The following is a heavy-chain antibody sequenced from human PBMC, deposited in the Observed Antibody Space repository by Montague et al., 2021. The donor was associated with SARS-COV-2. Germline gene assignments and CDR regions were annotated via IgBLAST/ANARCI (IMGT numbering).Heavy chain of an antibody. CDR1: GGSISSGRYY. J-gene: IGHJ4*02. CDR3: ARGVLRYFDWTSPFDY. CDR2: IYTSGGT. V-gene: IGHV4-61*02. D-gene: IGHD3-9*01. Sequence: TLSLTCTVPGGSISSGRYYWSWIRQLAGKGLEWIGRIYTSGGTNYNPSLKSRVTISVDTSKNQFSLKLSSVTAADTAVYYCARGVLRYFDWTSPFDYWGQGTLVTVSS.